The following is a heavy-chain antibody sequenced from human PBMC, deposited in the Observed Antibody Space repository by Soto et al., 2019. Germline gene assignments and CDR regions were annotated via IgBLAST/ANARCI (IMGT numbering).Heavy chain of an antibody. J-gene: IGHJ6*02. CDR1: GGSISSGGYY. V-gene: IGHV4-31*03. CDR2: IYYSGST. Sequence: SLTCTVSGGSISSGGYYWSWIRQHPGKGLEWIGYIYYSGSTYYNPSLKSRVTISVDTSKNQFSLKLSSVTAADTAVYYCARGRGPPAAGTERKDYYYYYGMDVWGQGTTVTVSS. D-gene: IGHD6-13*01. CDR3: ARGRGPPAAGTERKDYYYYYGMDV.